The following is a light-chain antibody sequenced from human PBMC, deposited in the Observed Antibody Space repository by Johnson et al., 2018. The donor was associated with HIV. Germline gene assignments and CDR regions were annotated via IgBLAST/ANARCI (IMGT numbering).Light chain of an antibody. CDR2: DNN. CDR1: SSNIGNNY. J-gene: IGLJ1*01. V-gene: IGLV1-51*01. Sequence: QSVLTQPPSVSAAPGQKVTISCSGTSSNIGNNYVSWYQQFTGTAPKLVIHDNNKRPSGIPDRFSGSKSGTSATLGITGLQPGDEADYYCGTVDSSRSAGWANYVFGTGTKVTVL. CDR3: GTVDSSRSAGWANYV.